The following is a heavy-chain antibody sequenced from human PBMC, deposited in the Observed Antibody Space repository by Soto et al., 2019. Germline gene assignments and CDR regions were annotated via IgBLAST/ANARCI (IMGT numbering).Heavy chain of an antibody. V-gene: IGHV1-46*01. CDR1: GYTFTSYY. CDR2: INPSGGST. D-gene: IGHD6-6*01. CDR3: ARDGPDLSSSFYYYGMDV. Sequence: ASVKVSCKASGYTFTSYYMHWVRQAPGQGPEWMGIINPSGGSTSYAQKLQGRVTMTRDTSTSTVYMELSSLRSEDTAVYYCARDGPDLSSSFYYYGMDVWGQGTTVTVSS. J-gene: IGHJ6*02.